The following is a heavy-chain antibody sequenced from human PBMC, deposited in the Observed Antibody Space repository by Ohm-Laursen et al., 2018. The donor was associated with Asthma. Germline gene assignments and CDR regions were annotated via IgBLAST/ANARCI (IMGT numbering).Heavy chain of an antibody. CDR1: GFTFSSYA. CDR3: AKDSVYYGSGVDYYYGMDV. Sequence: SLRLSCAASGFTFSSYAMHWVRQAPGKGLEWVAVISYDGSNKYYADSVKGRFTISRDNSKNTLYLQMNSLRAEDTAVYYCAKDSVYYGSGVDYYYGMDVWGQGTTVTVSS. D-gene: IGHD3-10*01. J-gene: IGHJ6*02. CDR2: ISYDGSNK. V-gene: IGHV3-30-3*02.